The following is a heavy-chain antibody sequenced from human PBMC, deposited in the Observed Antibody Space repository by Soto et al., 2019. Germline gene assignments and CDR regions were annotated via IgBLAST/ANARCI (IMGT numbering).Heavy chain of an antibody. CDR2: ISYDGTDE. CDR3: PKQGLAWKDPFAY. J-gene: IGHJ4*02. Sequence: QVQLVESGGGVVQPGRSLRLSCAASGFSFSSYGMHWVRQAPGKGLEWVAMISYDGTDEYYADSVKGRFTISRDNSKNAGNLKRTGLRAKETAVYYCPKQGLAWKDPFAYWGKGPLVTASS. V-gene: IGHV3-30*18. D-gene: IGHD1-1*01. CDR1: GFSFSSYG.